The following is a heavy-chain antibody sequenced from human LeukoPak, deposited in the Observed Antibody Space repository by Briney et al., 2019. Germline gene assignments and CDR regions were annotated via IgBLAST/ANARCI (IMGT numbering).Heavy chain of an antibody. D-gene: IGHD3-22*01. V-gene: IGHV3-66*01. Sequence: PGGSLRLSCAASGFTVSSNYMSWVRQAPGKGLEWVSVIYSGGSTYYADSVKGRFTISRDNSKNTLYLQINSLRAEDTAVYYCARDRYYDSSGYDYWGQGTLVTVSS. CDR1: GFTVSSNY. CDR3: ARDRYYDSSGYDY. J-gene: IGHJ4*02. CDR2: IYSGGST.